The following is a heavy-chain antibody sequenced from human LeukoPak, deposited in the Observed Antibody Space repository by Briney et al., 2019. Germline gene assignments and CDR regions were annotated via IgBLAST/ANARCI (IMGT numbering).Heavy chain of an antibody. Sequence: ASETLSLTCTVSGGSISSYYWSWIRQPPGKGLEWIGYIYYSGSTNYNPSLKSRVTISVDTSKNQFSLKPSSVTAADTAVYYCARDSGSYYYYFDYWGQGTLVTVSS. J-gene: IGHJ4*02. CDR2: IYYSGST. V-gene: IGHV4-59*12. CDR3: ARDSGSYYYYFDY. D-gene: IGHD1-26*01. CDR1: GGSISSYY.